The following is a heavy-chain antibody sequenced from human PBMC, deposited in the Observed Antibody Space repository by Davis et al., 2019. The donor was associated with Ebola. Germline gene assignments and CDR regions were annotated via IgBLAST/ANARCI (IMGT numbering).Heavy chain of an antibody. CDR2: INSDGSSS. J-gene: IGHJ4*02. CDR1: GFTFSKYW. CDR3: AATGWLQLRVDY. V-gene: IGHV3-74*03. D-gene: IGHD5-24*01. Sequence: GESLKISCAASGFTFSKYWMHWVRQTPGKGLMWVSRINSDGSSSTREYADSVKGRFTIPRDNDKNTLYLQMNSLRAEDTAVYYCAATGWLQLRVDYWGQGTLVTVSS.